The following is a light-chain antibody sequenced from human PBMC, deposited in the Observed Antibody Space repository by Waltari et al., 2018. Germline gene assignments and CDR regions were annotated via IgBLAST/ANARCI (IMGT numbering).Light chain of an antibody. CDR1: RSDVGGYNY. Sequence: QSALTQPASVSGSPGQSITISCTGTRSDVGGYNYVSWYQQHPGKAPKVMIYDVSNRPSGVSNRFSGSKSGNTASLTISGLQAEDEADYYCSSYTSSSIPYVFGTGTKVTVL. J-gene: IGLJ1*01. CDR3: SSYTSSSIPYV. V-gene: IGLV2-14*03. CDR2: DVS.